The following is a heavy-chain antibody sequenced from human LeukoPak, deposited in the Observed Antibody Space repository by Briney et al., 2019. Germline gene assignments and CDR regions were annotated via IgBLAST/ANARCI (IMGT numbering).Heavy chain of an antibody. CDR3: ARDSDYYGSGSYVDY. CDR2: IKQDGSEK. J-gene: IGHJ4*02. V-gene: IGHV3-7*01. Sequence: GGSLRLSCAASRITFTYWMSWVRQAPGKGLEWVANIKQDGSEKYYVDSVKGRFTISRDNAKKSLYLQMNSLRAEDTAVYYCARDSDYYGSGSYVDYWGQGTLVTVSS. D-gene: IGHD3-10*01. CDR1: RITFTYW.